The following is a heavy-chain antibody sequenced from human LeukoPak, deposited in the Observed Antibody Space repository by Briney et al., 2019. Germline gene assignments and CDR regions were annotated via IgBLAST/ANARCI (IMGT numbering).Heavy chain of an antibody. J-gene: IGHJ6*02. CDR3: ARYYCSSTSCSRYYYYYGMDV. CDR1: GGSVSGYY. CDR2: IYTSGST. D-gene: IGHD2-2*01. V-gene: IGHV4-4*07. Sequence: SETLSLTCTVSGGSVSGYYWSWIRQPAGKGLEWIGRIYTSGSTNYNPSLKSRVTISVDTSKNQFSLKLSSVTAADTAVYYCARYYCSSTSCSRYYYYYGMDVWGQGTTVTVSS.